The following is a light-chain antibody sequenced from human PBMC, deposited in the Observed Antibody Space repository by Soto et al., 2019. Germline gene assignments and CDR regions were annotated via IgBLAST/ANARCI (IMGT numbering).Light chain of an antibody. CDR2: GTA. CDR3: QHYGSSVT. Sequence: EIVLTXSPGTXSLSPGERAXXXXRASESVSSHYIGWYQQRPGRAPRLLIYGTASRAPDIPDRFSGDGAGADFTLTITRLEPEDFAVYYCQHYGSSVTFGGGTKVEVK. J-gene: IGKJ4*01. V-gene: IGKV3-20*01. CDR1: ESVSSHY.